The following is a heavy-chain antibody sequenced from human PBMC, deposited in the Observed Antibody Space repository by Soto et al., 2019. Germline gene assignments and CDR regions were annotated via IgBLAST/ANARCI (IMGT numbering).Heavy chain of an antibody. J-gene: IGHJ4*02. Sequence: LSLTCIVSGESISSSSYYWGWIRQPPGKGLEWIGSIYYSGRTYYNPSFKSRVTISIDTSKNQFSLKLSSVTATDTAVYYCARQRTTVVTQAYFDNWGQGALVTISS. CDR1: GESISSSSYY. V-gene: IGHV4-39*01. CDR3: ARQRTTVVTQAYFDN. CDR2: IYYSGRT. D-gene: IGHD2-21*02.